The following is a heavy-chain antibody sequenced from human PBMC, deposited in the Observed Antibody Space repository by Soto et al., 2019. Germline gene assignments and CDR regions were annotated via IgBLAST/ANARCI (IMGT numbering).Heavy chain of an antibody. V-gene: IGHV5-51*01. Sequence: KVSCKASGYTFTNYGFSWVRQAPGQGLEWMGIIYPGDSDTRYSPSFQGQVTISADKSISTAYLQWSSLKASDTAMYYCARRRAATFFGYYGMDVWGQGTTVTFSS. CDR1: GYTFTNYG. J-gene: IGHJ6*02. D-gene: IGHD2-15*01. CDR2: IYPGDSDT. CDR3: ARRRAATFFGYYGMDV.